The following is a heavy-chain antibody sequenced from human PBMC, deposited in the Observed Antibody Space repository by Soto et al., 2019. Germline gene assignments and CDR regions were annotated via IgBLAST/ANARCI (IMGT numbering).Heavy chain of an antibody. D-gene: IGHD1-26*01. Sequence: SETLPVTCTVSGGSIGSDYWSWIRQPPGKGLEWIGYIYSSGSTNYNPSLKGRVTMSLDTSKNQVSLNVTSVTAADTAVYYCAATPRYWGQGRLVTVS. CDR2: IYSSGST. CDR3: AATPRY. CDR1: GGSIGSDY. V-gene: IGHV4-59*01. J-gene: IGHJ4*02.